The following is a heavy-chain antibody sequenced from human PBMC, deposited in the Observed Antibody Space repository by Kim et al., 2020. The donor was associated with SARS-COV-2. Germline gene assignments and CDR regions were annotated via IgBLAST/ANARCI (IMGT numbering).Heavy chain of an antibody. CDR1: GYTFTGYY. CDR2: INPNSGGT. V-gene: IGHV1-2*06. D-gene: IGHD6-19*01. CDR3: ARIAVAGHPEYYYGMDV. J-gene: IGHJ6*02. Sequence: ASVKVSCKASGYTFTGYYMHWVRQAPGQGLEWMGRINPNSGGTNYAQKFQGRVTMTRDTSISTAYMELSRLRSDDTAVYYCARIAVAGHPEYYYGMDVWGQGTTVTVSS.